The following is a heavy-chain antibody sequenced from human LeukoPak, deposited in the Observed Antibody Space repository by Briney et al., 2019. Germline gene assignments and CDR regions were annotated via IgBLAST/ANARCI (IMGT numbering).Heavy chain of an antibody. J-gene: IGHJ5*02. CDR3: AKDAIVGVVVPAAISNWFDP. CDR2: ISGSGGST. D-gene: IGHD2-2*01. Sequence: AGSLRLSCAASGFTFSSYAMSWVRQAPGKGLEWVSAISGSGGSTYYADSVKGRFTISRANSKNTLYLQMNSLRAEDTAVYYCAKDAIVGVVVPAAISNWFDPWGQGTLVTVSS. V-gene: IGHV3-23*01. CDR1: GFTFSSYA.